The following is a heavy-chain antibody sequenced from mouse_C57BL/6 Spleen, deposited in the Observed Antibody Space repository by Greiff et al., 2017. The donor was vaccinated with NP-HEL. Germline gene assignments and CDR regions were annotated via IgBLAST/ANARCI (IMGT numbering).Heavy chain of an antibody. Sequence: QVHVKQSGAELVKPGASVKLSCKASGYTFTSYWMHWVKQRPGQGLEWIGMIHPNSGSTNYNEKFKSKATLTVDKSSSTAYMQLSSLTSEDSAVYYCARPDYDYDDYAMDYWGQGTSVTVSS. D-gene: IGHD2-4*01. CDR1: GYTFTSYW. CDR3: ARPDYDYDDYAMDY. J-gene: IGHJ4*01. CDR2: IHPNSGST. V-gene: IGHV1-64*01.